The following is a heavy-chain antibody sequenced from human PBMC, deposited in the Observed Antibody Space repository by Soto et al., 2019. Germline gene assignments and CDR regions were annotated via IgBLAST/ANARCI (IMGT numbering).Heavy chain of an antibody. V-gene: IGHV1-58*01. Sequence: SVKVSCKASGFTFTSSAFQWVRQARGQRLEWIGWIAVGSGYTNYAQRFQDRVTLTRDMSTATTYMELSRLTSEDTAIYYCAADATAWQPMVHSQHGGQGTLVTVSS. CDR1: GFTFTSSA. CDR3: AADATAWQPMVHSQH. J-gene: IGHJ4*02. CDR2: IAVGSGYT. D-gene: IGHD2-8*01.